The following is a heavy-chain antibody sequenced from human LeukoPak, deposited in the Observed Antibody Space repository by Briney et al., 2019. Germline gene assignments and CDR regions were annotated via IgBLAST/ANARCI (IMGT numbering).Heavy chain of an antibody. CDR1: GGSISSYY. V-gene: IGHV4-4*07. J-gene: IGHJ3*02. CDR2: IYTSGST. D-gene: IGHD3-22*01. CDR3: ARLRLRYDSNGYSTSYEAVDI. Sequence: SETLSLTCAVSGGSISSYYWSWIRQPAGKGLEWIGRIYTSGSTNYNPSLKSRVTMSVDTSINQFSLKLNSVTAADTAVYYCARLRLRYDSNGYSTSYEAVDIWGQGTVVTVSS.